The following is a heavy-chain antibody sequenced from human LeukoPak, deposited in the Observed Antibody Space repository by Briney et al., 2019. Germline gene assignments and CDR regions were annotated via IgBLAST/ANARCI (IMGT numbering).Heavy chain of an antibody. D-gene: IGHD3-3*01. CDR3: ARGRNLEWFDY. V-gene: IGHV4-59*01. CDR1: GDSFRSYY. Sequence: SETLSLACTVSGDSFRSYYWSWIRQPPGKGLEWIGYIYYSGSTNYNPSLKSRVTISVDTSKNQFSLKLNSVTAADTAVYYCARGRNLEWFDYWGQGTLVTVSS. CDR2: IYYSGST. J-gene: IGHJ5*01.